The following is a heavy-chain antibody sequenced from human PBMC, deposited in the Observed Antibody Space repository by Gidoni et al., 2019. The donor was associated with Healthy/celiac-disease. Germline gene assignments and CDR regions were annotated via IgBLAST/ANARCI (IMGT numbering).Heavy chain of an antibody. CDR2: IYPGDSDT. D-gene: IGHD3-22*01. CDR3: ARGVHYDSSGYEAFYFDY. CDR1: GYSFTSYW. V-gene: IGHV5-51*01. J-gene: IGHJ4*02. Sequence: EVQLVQSGAEVKKPGESLKISCKGSGYSFTSYWIGWVRQMPGKGLEWMGIIYPGDSDTRYSPSFQGQVTISADKSISTAYLQWSSLKASDTAMYYCARGVHYDSSGYEAFYFDYWGQGTLVTVSS.